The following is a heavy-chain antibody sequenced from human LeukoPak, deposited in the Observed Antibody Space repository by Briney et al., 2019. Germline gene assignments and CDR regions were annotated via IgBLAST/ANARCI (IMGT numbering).Heavy chain of an antibody. V-gene: IGHV3-30*02. D-gene: IGHD6-13*01. CDR1: GFTFSSYG. CDR2: IRYDGSNK. CDR3: AKTRMAAASTFAFDY. Sequence: GGSLRLSCAASGFTFSSYGMHWVRQAPGKGLEWVTFIRYDGSNKYYADSVKGRFTISRDNSKNTLYLQMNSLRAEDTAVYYCAKTRMAAASTFAFDYWGQGTLVTVSS. J-gene: IGHJ4*02.